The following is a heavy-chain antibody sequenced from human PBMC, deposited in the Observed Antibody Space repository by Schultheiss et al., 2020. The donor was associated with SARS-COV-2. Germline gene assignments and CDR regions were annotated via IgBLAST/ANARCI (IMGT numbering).Heavy chain of an antibody. V-gene: IGHV3-30*04. CDR1: GFTFSSYA. D-gene: IGHD3-10*01. CDR2: ISYDGSNK. Sequence: GGSLRLSCAASGFTFSSYAMHWVRQAPGKGLEWVAVISYDGSNKYYADSVKGRFTISRDNSKNSLYLQMNSLRAEDTAVYYCAGSFGGYAFDIWGQGTMVTVSS. J-gene: IGHJ3*02. CDR3: AGSFGGYAFDI.